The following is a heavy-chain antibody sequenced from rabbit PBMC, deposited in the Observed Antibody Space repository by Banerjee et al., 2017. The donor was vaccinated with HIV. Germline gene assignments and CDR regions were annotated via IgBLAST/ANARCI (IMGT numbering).Heavy chain of an antibody. CDR2: IYPGYGTT. D-gene: IGHD8-1*01. V-gene: IGHV1S47*01. CDR1: GIDFSYYG. J-gene: IGHJ6*01. CDR3: ARGGVGTTYPYGGMDL. Sequence: QEQLVESGGGLVQPGGSLKLSCKVSGIDFSYYGISWVRQAPGKGLEWIAYIYPGYGTTDYASWAKGRFTISLDNAQNTVDLQMTSLTAADTATYFCARGGVGTTYPYGGMDLWGPGTLVTIS.